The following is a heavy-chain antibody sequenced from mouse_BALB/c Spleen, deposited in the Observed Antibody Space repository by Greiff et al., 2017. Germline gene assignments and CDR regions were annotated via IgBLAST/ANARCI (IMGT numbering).Heavy chain of an antibody. D-gene: IGHD2-10*02. Sequence: EVQVVESGGGLVKPGGSLKLSCAASGFTFSDYYMYWVRQTPEKRLEWVATISDGGSYTYYPDSVKGRFTISRDNAKNNLYLQMSSLKSEDTAMYYCAREYGNYALAYWGQGTLVTVSA. CDR1: GFTFSDYY. V-gene: IGHV5-4*02. CDR2: ISDGGSYT. J-gene: IGHJ3*01. CDR3: AREYGNYALAY.